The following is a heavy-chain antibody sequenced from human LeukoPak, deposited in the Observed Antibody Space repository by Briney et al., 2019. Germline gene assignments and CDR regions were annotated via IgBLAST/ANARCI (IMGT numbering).Heavy chain of an antibody. CDR3: ARGGYGHNMDV. CDR1: GFMFSNYY. V-gene: IGHV3-74*01. CDR2: IKNAGIDT. J-gene: IGHJ6*03. D-gene: IGHD3-10*01. Sequence: GGSLRLSCVGSGFMFSNYYMYWVRQAPGKWLVWVSRIKNAGIDTIYADSVKGRFTVSRDNAKNTVYLQMSSLRAADTAVYYCARGGYGHNMDVWGEGTTVTVSS.